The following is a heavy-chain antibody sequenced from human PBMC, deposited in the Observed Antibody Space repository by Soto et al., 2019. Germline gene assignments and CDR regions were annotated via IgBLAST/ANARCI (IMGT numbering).Heavy chain of an antibody. CDR1: GGSFSGYY. J-gene: IGHJ3*02. CDR2: INNSGST. Sequence: QVQLQQWGPGLLKPSETLSLTCAVYGGSFSGYYWSWIRHPPRKGLEWIGEINNSGSTHYNPTLKSRFSIAVATAKNLSSLKLCAVTAAGTAVYYWARPIIGWYRGDAFDIWGQGTMVTVS. V-gene: IGHV4-34*01. D-gene: IGHD6-19*01. CDR3: ARPIIGWYRGDAFDI.